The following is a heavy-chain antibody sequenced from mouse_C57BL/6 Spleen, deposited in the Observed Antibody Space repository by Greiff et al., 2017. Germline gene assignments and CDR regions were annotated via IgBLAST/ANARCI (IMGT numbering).Heavy chain of an antibody. Sequence: EVQLQQSGPELVKPGASVKISCKASGYSFTGYYMNWVKQSPEKSLEWIGEINPSTGGTTYNQKFKAKATLTVDKSSSTAYMQLKSLTSEDSAVYYCARRGYDGYYDDYWGQGTTLTVSS. CDR1: GYSFTGYY. J-gene: IGHJ2*01. CDR2: INPSTGGT. D-gene: IGHD2-3*01. V-gene: IGHV1-42*01. CDR3: ARRGYDGYYDDY.